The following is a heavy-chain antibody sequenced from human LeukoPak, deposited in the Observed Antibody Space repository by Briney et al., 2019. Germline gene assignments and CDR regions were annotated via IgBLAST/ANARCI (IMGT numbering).Heavy chain of an antibody. J-gene: IGHJ4*02. Sequence: GGSLRLSCAASTFTFSSYWMSWVRQAPGQGLEWVAYMNQLGNEKNYLDSVKGRFTISRDNAKNSLYLQMTSLRAEDTAVYYCARGTYYYEFWGQGTLVTVSS. D-gene: IGHD3-10*01. CDR2: MNQLGNEK. CDR1: TFTFSSYW. CDR3: ARGTYYYEF. V-gene: IGHV3-7*03.